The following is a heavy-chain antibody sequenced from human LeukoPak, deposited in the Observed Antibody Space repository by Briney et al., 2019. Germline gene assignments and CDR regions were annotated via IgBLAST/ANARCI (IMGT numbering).Heavy chain of an antibody. J-gene: IGHJ3*02. V-gene: IGHV4-59*01. CDR3: ARDQDRDAFDI. CDR2: IYYSGST. Sequence: SETLSPTCTVSGGSISSYYWSWIRQPPGKGLEWIGYIYYSGSTNYNPSLKSRVTISVDTSKNQFSLKLSSVTAADTAVYYCARDQDRDAFDIWGQGTMVTVSS. CDR1: GGSISSYY. D-gene: IGHD1-14*01.